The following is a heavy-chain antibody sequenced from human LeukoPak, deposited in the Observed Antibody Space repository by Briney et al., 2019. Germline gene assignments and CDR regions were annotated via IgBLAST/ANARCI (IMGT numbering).Heavy chain of an antibody. CDR3: ARGGYYSNSDAFDI. V-gene: IGHV3-23*01. D-gene: IGHD4-11*01. J-gene: IGHJ3*02. Sequence: PGGSLRLSCAASGFTFSSYSMNWVRQAPGKGLEWVSAISGSGGSTYYADSVKGRFTISRDNSKNTLYLQMNSLRAEDTAVYYCARGGYYSNSDAFDIWGQGTMVTVSS. CDR2: ISGSGGST. CDR1: GFTFSSYS.